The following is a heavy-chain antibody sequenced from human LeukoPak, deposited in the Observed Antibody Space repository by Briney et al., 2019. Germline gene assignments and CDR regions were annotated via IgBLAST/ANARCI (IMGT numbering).Heavy chain of an antibody. CDR3: ARDAYCGGGSCLPHAFDY. D-gene: IGHD2-15*01. J-gene: IGHJ4*02. CDR2: IIPIFGIA. Sequence: GASVKVSCKASGGTFSSYAISWVRQAPGQGLEWMGRIIPIFGIANYAQKFQGRVTITADKSTSTAYMELSSLRSEDTAVYYCARDAYCGGGSCLPHAFDYWGQGTLVTVSS. V-gene: IGHV1-69*04. CDR1: GGTFSSYA.